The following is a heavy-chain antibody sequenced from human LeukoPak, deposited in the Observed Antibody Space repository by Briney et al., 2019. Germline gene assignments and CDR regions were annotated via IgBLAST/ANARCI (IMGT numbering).Heavy chain of an antibody. D-gene: IGHD7-27*01. Sequence: ASVKVSCKASGYTFTSYDFNWVRQATGQRPEWMGWMSPNSGDTGYAQKFQDRVTMTRDTSISTAYMELSSLRSDDTAVYYCARGPPNWGYDYWGPGTLVTVSS. J-gene: IGHJ4*02. CDR2: MSPNSGDT. CDR1: GYTFTSYD. V-gene: IGHV1-8*01. CDR3: ARGPPNWGYDY.